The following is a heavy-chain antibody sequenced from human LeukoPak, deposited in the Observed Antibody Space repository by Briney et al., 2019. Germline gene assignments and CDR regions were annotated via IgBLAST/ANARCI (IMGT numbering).Heavy chain of an antibody. Sequence: SVKVSCKASGGTFSSYAISWVRQAPGQGLEWMGGIIPIFGTANYAQKFQGRVTITADESTSSAYMELSSLRSEDTAVYYCARRIGYSGYDLNYWFDPWGQGTLVTVSS. D-gene: IGHD5-12*01. V-gene: IGHV1-69*13. CDR2: IIPIFGTA. CDR3: ARRIGYSGYDLNYWFDP. CDR1: GGTFSSYA. J-gene: IGHJ5*02.